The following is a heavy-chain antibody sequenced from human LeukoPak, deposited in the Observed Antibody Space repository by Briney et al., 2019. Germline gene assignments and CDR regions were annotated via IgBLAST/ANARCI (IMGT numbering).Heavy chain of an antibody. CDR3: AREVAAAGYYYYYYGMDV. D-gene: IGHD6-13*01. J-gene: IGHJ6*02. CDR1: GYTFTSYA. V-gene: IGHV7-4-1*02. CDR2: INTNTGNP. Sequence: VASVKVSCKASGYTFTSYAMNWVRQAPGHGLEWMGWINTNTGNPTYAQGFTGRFVFSLDTSVSTAYLQISSLKAEDTAVYYCAREVAAAGYYYYYYGMDVWGQGTTVTVSS.